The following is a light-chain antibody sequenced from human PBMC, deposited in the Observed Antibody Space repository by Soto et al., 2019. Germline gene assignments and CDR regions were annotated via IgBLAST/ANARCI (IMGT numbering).Light chain of an antibody. CDR3: QQYNSYSWT. CDR2: ASS. CDR1: RNIRNY. J-gene: IGKJ1*01. V-gene: IGKV1-39*01. Sequence: DIQMTQSPSSLSASVGDSVTISCRASRNIRNYLNWYQQKPGKAPKLLIYASSSLHGGVPSRFAGSGSGTDFTLTISSLQPEDFATYYCQQYNSYSWTFGQGTKVEIK.